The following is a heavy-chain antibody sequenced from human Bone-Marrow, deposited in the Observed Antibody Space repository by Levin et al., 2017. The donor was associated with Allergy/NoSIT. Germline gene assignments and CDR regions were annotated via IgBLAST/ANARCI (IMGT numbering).Heavy chain of an antibody. Sequence: GASVKVSCKASGYIFTDYYMHWVRQAPGQGLEWMGWINPNTGGTSYSQNFQGRVTMTRDTSISTAYMDLSSLRSDDTAVYYCARGIASGGKTYYYYYMDGWGRGTTVAVSS. V-gene: IGHV1-2*02. D-gene: IGHD6-13*01. CDR3: ARGIASGGKTYYYYYMDG. CDR1: GYIFTDYY. CDR2: INPNTGGT. J-gene: IGHJ6*03.